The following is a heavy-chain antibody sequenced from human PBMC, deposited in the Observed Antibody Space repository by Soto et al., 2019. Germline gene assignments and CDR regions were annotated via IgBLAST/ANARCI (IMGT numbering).Heavy chain of an antibody. CDR2: ISYEGSTK. CDR1: GFTFSTHA. J-gene: IGHJ4*02. D-gene: IGHD6-19*01. V-gene: IGHV3-30-3*02. CDR3: AKQFTGWSYYVDY. Sequence: QVQLVESGGGVVQPGRSLRLSCAASGFTFSTHAMHWVRQAPGKGLEWVAVISYEGSTKYYADSVKGRFTISRDNSKNTLYLQMNSLRAEDTAVYYCAKQFTGWSYYVDYWGQGTLVTVSS.